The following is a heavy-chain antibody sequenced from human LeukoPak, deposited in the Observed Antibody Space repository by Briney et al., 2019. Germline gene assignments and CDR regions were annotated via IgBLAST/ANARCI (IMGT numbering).Heavy chain of an antibody. D-gene: IGHD2-2*01. Sequence: GESLKISCKGSGYSFTSYWIGWVRQMPGKGLEWMGIIYPGDSDTRYSPSFQGQVAISADRSISTAYLQWSSLKASDIAMYYCARLGEPLWLARFDPWGQGTLVTVSS. CDR2: IYPGDSDT. CDR1: GYSFTSYW. V-gene: IGHV5-51*01. CDR3: ARLGEPLWLARFDP. J-gene: IGHJ5*02.